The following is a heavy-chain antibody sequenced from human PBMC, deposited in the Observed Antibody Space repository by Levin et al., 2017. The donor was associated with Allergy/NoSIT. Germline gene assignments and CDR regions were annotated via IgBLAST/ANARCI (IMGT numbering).Heavy chain of an antibody. Sequence: SCTVSGGSISSYYWSWIRQPPGKGLEWIGYIYYSGSTNYNPSLKSRVTISVDTSKNQFSLKLSSVTAADTAVYYCARGPSGYYGSGSYYKDYWGQGTLVTVSS. CDR1: GGSISSYY. V-gene: IGHV4-59*01. J-gene: IGHJ4*02. CDR3: ARGPSGYYGSGSYYKDY. CDR2: IYYSGST. D-gene: IGHD3-10*01.